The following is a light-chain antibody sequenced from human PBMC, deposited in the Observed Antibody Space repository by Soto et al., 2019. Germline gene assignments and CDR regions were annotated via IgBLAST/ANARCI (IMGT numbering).Light chain of an antibody. J-gene: IGKJ1*01. CDR1: QSISRW. CDR3: KQYNSYWT. V-gene: IGKV1-5*01. Sequence: IQLTQSPSTLSASLGDTVTMTCRASQSISRWLSWYQQKAGKAPKVLIYDASTLQSGVASRFSGSMSGTEFTLTITGLQPDDSATYYCKQYNSYWTFGPGTKVDIK. CDR2: DAS.